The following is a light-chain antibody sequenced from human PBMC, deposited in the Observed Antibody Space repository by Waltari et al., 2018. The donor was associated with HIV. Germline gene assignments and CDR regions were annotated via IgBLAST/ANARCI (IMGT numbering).Light chain of an antibody. J-gene: IGLJ3*02. CDR1: SSNIGSNT. CDR3: AAWDDSLNGPV. Sequence: QSVLTQPPSASGTPGQRVTISCSGSSSNIGSNTVNWYQQLPGTAPKLLIYSNNQRPSGLPDCSSGSKSGTAASLAISGLQSEDEADYYCAAWDDSLNGPVFGGGTKLTVL. V-gene: IGLV1-44*01. CDR2: SNN.